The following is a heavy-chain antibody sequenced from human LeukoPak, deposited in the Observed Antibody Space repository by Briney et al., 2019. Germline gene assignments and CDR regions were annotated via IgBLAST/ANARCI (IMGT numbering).Heavy chain of an antibody. CDR2: IFPDDSDT. D-gene: IGHD2-15*01. J-gene: IGHJ6*02. CDR3: ARHGLAGCIGGRCFTSFHYYGMDV. Sequence: GASLKILSQGAGYSFIDYWICWLSQLPGGGLQGLVIIFPDDSDTKYSPSFQGQVTISVDKSISNAYLQWSSLKASDSAMYYCARHGLAGCIGGRCFTSFHYYGMDVWGQGTTVTVSS. CDR1: GYSFIDYW. V-gene: IGHV5-51*01.